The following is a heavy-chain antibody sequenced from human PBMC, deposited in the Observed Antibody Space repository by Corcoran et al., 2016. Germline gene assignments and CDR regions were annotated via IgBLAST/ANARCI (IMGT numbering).Heavy chain of an antibody. Sequence: QVTLRESGPALVKPTQTLTLTCTFSGFSLSTSGMCVSWIRQPPGKALEWLALIDWDDDKYYSTSLKTRLTISKDTSKNQVVLTMTNMDPVDTATYYCARISRGYSYGALDYWGHGTLVTVSS. D-gene: IGHD5-18*01. J-gene: IGHJ4*01. CDR1: GFSLSTSGMC. CDR3: ARISRGYSYGALDY. V-gene: IGHV2-70*01. CDR2: IDWDDDK.